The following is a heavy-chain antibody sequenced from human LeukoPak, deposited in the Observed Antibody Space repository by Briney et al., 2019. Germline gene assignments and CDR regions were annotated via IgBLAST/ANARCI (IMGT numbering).Heavy chain of an antibody. CDR1: GGTFSSYI. CDR3: AREEYCSGGSCYPRHHFDH. D-gene: IGHD2-15*01. J-gene: IGHJ4*02. V-gene: IGHV1-69*05. Sequence: SVNVSCKASGGTFSSYIITWVRQAPGQGLEWMGGINPIFGTASYAQKFRGRVTFTTDESTSTAYMELTSLKAEDTAVYYCAREEYCSGGSCYPRHHFDHWGQGTLVTVSS. CDR2: INPIFGTA.